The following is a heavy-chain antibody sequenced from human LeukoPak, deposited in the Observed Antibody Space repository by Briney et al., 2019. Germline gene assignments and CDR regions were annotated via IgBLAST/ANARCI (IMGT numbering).Heavy chain of an antibody. J-gene: IGHJ6*02. V-gene: IGHV4-34*01. CDR1: GGSFSGYY. CDR2: INHSGST. D-gene: IGHD5-18*01. CDR3: ARDTKYSYRPTKGMDV. Sequence: SETLCLTCAVYGGSFSGYYWSWIRQPPGKGLEWIGEINHSGSTNYNPSLKSRVTISVDTSKNQFSLKLSSVTAADTAVYYCARDTKYSYRPTKGMDVWGQGTTVTVSS.